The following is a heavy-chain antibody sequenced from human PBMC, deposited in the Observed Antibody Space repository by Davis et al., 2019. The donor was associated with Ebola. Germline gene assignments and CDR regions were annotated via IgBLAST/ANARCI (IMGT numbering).Heavy chain of an antibody. Sequence: PGGSLRLSCATSGLTLADYAMHWFRQAPGKGLEWVSGITFNSGTTAYADSVKGRFTISRDNAKDPLYLQMNSLRTEDTAFYYCAKDFYGSGSYIDAWGQGTLVAVSS. CDR1: GLTLADYA. J-gene: IGHJ5*02. CDR3: AKDFYGSGSYIDA. CDR2: ITFNSGTT. D-gene: IGHD3-10*01. V-gene: IGHV3-9*01.